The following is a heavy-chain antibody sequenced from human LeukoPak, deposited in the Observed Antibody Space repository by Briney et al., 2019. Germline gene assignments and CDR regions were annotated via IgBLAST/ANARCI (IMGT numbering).Heavy chain of an antibody. J-gene: IGHJ5*02. CDR2: IYYSGST. D-gene: IGHD5-18*01. Sequence: PSETLSLTCTVSGGSISSHYWSWIRQPPGKGLEWIGYIYYSGSTNYNPSLKSRVTISVDTSKNQFSLKLSSVTAADTAVYYCARELYGYSYGHWFDPWGQGTLVTVSS. V-gene: IGHV4-59*11. CDR3: ARELYGYSYGHWFDP. CDR1: GGSISSHY.